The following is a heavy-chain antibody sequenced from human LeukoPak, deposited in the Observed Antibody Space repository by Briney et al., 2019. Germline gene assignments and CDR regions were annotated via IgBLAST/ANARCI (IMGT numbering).Heavy chain of an antibody. D-gene: IGHD1-26*01. Sequence: PSETLSLTCTVSGGSISSYYWSWIRQPPGKGLEWIGYIYYSGSANYNPSLKSRVTISVDTSKNQFSLKLSSVTAADTAVYYCARESGSQSSHAFDIWGQGTMVTVSS. J-gene: IGHJ3*02. CDR3: ARESGSQSSHAFDI. CDR2: IYYSGSA. CDR1: GGSISSYY. V-gene: IGHV4-59*01.